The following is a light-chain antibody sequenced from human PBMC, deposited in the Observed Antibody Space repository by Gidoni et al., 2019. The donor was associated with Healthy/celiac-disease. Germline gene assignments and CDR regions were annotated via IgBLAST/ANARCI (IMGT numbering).Light chain of an antibody. J-gene: IGKJ3*01. CDR2: DAS. V-gene: IGKV3-11*01. CDR1: QSVSSY. Sequence: ESVLTQYPATLSLSQGERATLSCRASQSVSSYFAWYQQKPGQAPRLLIYDASNRATGIPARFSGSGSGTYFTLTISSLDPEDFAFYYCQQRSNCPGVTFGPXTKVDIK. CDR3: QQRSNCPGVT.